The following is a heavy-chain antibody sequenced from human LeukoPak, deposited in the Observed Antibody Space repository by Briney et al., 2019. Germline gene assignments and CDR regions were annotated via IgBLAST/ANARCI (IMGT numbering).Heavy chain of an antibody. CDR2: ISAYNGKT. Sequence: GASVNVSCKASGYDFSSYGISWVRQAPGQGLQWMGWISAYNGKTNYGPLQGRVTMTTDTSTGTAYMELRNLRSDDTAIYYCARHMTTVVTSLDSWGQGTLVTVSS. V-gene: IGHV1-18*01. CDR3: ARHMTTVVTSLDS. D-gene: IGHD4-23*01. CDR1: GYDFSSYG. J-gene: IGHJ4*02.